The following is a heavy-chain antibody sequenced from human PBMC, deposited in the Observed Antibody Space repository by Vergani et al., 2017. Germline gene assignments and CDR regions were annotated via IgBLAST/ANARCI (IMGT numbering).Heavy chain of an antibody. CDR1: GFTFSSAW. J-gene: IGHJ6*02. V-gene: IGHV3-15*01. Sequence: EVQLVESGGGLVQPGGSLTLSCAASGFTFSSAWMSWVRQAPGKGLEWVARIRPKTDGETTDYAAPVKGRFTISRDNAKNSLYLQMNSLRAEDTAVYYCGLFYYYYGMDVWGQGTTVTVSS. CDR3: GLFYYYYGMDV. CDR2: IRPKTDGETT.